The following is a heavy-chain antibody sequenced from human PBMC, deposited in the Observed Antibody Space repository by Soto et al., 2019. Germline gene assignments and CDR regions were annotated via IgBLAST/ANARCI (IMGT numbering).Heavy chain of an antibody. CDR2: IIPISETT. D-gene: IGHD3-22*01. CDR1: GYTFTSYG. CDR3: ARALLSHSYDSGGYDSYFHAMDV. V-gene: IGHV1-69*06. Sequence: AASVKVSCKASGYTFTSYGISWVRQAPGQGLEWMGGIIPISETTNYAQIFQGRVSIVADISTSTAYMELSRLRSEDTAVYYCARALLSHSYDSGGYDSYFHAMDVWGQGTPVTVSS. J-gene: IGHJ6*02.